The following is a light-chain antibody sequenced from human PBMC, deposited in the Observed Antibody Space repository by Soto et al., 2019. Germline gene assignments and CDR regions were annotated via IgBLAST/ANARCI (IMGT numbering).Light chain of an antibody. Sequence: EIVMTQSPATLSVSPGERATISCRASQSVSSNLAWYQQKPGQAPRLLIYGASTRATGIPARFSGSGSGTEFTLTISSLQSEDFAVYYCQQYNNWLPFGGGTKVEIK. CDR2: GAS. V-gene: IGKV3-15*01. J-gene: IGKJ4*01. CDR3: QQYNNWLP. CDR1: QSVSSN.